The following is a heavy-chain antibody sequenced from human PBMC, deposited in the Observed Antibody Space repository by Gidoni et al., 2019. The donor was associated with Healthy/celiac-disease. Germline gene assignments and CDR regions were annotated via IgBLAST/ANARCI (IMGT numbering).Heavy chain of an antibody. J-gene: IGHJ4*02. CDR1: GFTFGDYA. CDR3: TREVKQWLAYIDY. V-gene: IGHV3-49*04. Sequence: EVQLVESGGGLVQPGRSLRLSCTASGFTFGDYAMSWVRQAPGKGREWVGFIRSKAYGGTTEYAASVKGRFTISRDDSKSIAYLQMNSLKTEDTAVYYCTREVKQWLAYIDYWGQGTLVTVSS. D-gene: IGHD6-19*01. CDR2: IRSKAYGGTT.